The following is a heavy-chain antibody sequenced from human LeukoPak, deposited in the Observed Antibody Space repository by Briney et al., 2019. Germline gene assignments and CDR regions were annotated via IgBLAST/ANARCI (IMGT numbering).Heavy chain of an antibody. V-gene: IGHV3-33*01. Sequence: GRSLRLSCAASGFTLSSNGMHWVRQAPGKGLEWVAVIWYDVSNKYYADSVKGRFTISRDNSKNTLYLQMNSLRAEDTAVYYCARASRSSSWTDYSDYWGQGTLVTVSS. CDR2: IWYDVSNK. D-gene: IGHD6-6*01. CDR3: ARASRSSSWTDYSDY. CDR1: GFTLSSNG. J-gene: IGHJ4*02.